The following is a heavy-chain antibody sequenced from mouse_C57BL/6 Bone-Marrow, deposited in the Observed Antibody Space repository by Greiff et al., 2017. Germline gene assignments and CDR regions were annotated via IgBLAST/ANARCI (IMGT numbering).Heavy chain of an antibody. D-gene: IGHD1-1*01. V-gene: IGHV5-4*01. CDR1: GFTFSSYA. CDR3: AREILRYAMDY. Sequence: EVQGVESGGGLVKPGGSLKLSCAASGFTFSSYAMSWVRQTPETRLEWVATISDGGSYTYYPDNVKGRFTISRDNAKNNLYLQMSHLKSEDTAMYYCAREILRYAMDYWGQGTSVTVSS. CDR2: ISDGGSYT. J-gene: IGHJ4*01.